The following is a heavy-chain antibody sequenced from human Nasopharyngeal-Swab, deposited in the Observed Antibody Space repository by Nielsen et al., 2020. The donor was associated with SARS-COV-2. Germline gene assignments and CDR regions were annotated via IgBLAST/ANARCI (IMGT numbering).Heavy chain of an antibody. D-gene: IGHD6-13*01. CDR3: ARSKKQQLTLVDY. CDR1: GFTFSSYA. CDR2: IYHSGST. Sequence: LRLSCAASGFTFSSYAMSWVRRAPGKGLEWIGYIYHSGSTYYNPSLKSRVTISVDRSKNQFSLKLSSVTAADTAVYYCARSKKQQLTLVDYWGQGTLVTVSS. V-gene: IGHV4-30-2*01. J-gene: IGHJ4*02.